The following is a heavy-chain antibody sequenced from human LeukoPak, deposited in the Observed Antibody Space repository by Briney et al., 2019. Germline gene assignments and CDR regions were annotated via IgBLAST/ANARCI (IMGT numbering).Heavy chain of an antibody. Sequence: GGSLRLSCAASVFTFSTDVMHWVRQSPGHRLEGGAVIRYDRIMKYYADSVKGRFTIYRDNSTTTLYLQMNSLRAEDTAVYYCERGVGNDSWGQGTLVTVSS. J-gene: IGHJ4*02. V-gene: IGHV3-30*02. CDR2: IRYDRIMK. CDR3: ERGVGNDS. CDR1: VFTFSTDV. D-gene: IGHD1-26*01.